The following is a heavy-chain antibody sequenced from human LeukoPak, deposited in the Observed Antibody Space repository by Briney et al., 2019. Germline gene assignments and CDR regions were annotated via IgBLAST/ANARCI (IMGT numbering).Heavy chain of an antibody. CDR1: GGSISSGDYY. CDR2: IYYSGST. Sequence: PSETLSLTCTVSGGSISSGDYYWSWIRQPPGKGLEWIGYIYYSGSTYYNPSLKSRVTISADTSKNQFSLKLSSVTAADTAVYYCARDGRLYQLPRLDYWGQGTLVTVSS. D-gene: IGHD2-2*01. CDR3: ARDGRLYQLPRLDY. V-gene: IGHV4-30-4*08. J-gene: IGHJ4*02.